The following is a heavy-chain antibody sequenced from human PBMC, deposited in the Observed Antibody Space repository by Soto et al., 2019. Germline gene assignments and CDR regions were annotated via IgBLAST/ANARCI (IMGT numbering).Heavy chain of an antibody. D-gene: IGHD3-10*01. V-gene: IGHV4-34*01. CDR1: GGSFSGYY. CDR3: ARGRSILWFREPLDY. J-gene: IGHJ4*02. CDR2: INHSGST. Sequence: SETLSLTCAVYGGSFSGYYWSWIRQPPGKGLEWIGEINHSGSTNYNPSLKSRVTISVDTSKNQFSLKLSSVTAADTAVYYCARGRSILWFREPLDYWGQGTLVX.